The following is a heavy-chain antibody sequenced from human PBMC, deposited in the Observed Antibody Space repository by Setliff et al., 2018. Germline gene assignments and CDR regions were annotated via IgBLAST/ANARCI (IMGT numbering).Heavy chain of an antibody. CDR1: GYSISSGYY. J-gene: IGHJ4*02. D-gene: IGHD4-17*01. V-gene: IGHV4-38-2*01. CDR2: IYHSGST. Sequence: PSETPSLTCAVSGYSISSGYYWGWVRQPPGKGLEWIGEIYHSGSTNYNPSLKSRVTISVDKSKNQFSLKLSSVTAADTAVYYCARQIDYGDFRYFDYWGQGTLVTVSS. CDR3: ARQIDYGDFRYFDY.